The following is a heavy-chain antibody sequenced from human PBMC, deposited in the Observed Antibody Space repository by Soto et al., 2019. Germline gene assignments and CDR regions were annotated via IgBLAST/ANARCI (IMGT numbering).Heavy chain of an antibody. Sequence: PGESLKIPRKTSGYIFTTYCIGWVRQMPGKGLEWMAIIHHGGSDTRYSPSLQGQVTISADKSISTAYLQWSSLKASDTAMYYCATGIVTRYYGMDVWGQGTTVTVSS. CDR2: IHHGGSDT. J-gene: IGHJ6*02. CDR1: GYIFTTYC. D-gene: IGHD4-4*01. V-gene: IGHV5-51*01. CDR3: ATGIVTRYYGMDV.